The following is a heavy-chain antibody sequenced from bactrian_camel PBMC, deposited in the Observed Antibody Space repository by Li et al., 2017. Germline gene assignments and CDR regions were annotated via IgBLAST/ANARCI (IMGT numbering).Heavy chain of an antibody. CDR1: TYTYSRKC. D-gene: IGHD2*01. J-gene: IGHJ4*01. V-gene: IGHV3S53*01. Sequence: VQLVESGGDSVETEGSLRLSCATSTYTYSRKCMGWFRQAPGQKREGVALIGSDGDTSYGDPVKGRFTVSVDNAKNTLYLQMNSLRPEDTAMYYCAADPGNTYCSGHFNYWGQGTQVTVSS. CDR3: AADPGNTYCSGHFNY. CDR2: IGSDGDT.